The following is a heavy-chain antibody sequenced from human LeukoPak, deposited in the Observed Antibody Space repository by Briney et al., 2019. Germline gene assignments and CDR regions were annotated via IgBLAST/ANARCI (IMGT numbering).Heavy chain of an antibody. J-gene: IGHJ6*02. Sequence: PSETLSLTCAVYGGSFSDYQWSWIRQPPGKGLEWIGEINHSGSTNYNPSLKSRVTISVDTSKNQFSLKLSSVTAADTAVYYCARPGQLGSLYYGMDVWGQGTTVTVS. CDR2: INHSGST. V-gene: IGHV4-34*01. D-gene: IGHD3-10*01. CDR3: ARPGQLGSLYYGMDV. CDR1: GGSFSDYQ.